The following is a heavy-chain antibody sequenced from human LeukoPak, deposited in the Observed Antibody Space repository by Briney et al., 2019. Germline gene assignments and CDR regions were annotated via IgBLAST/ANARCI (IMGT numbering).Heavy chain of an antibody. V-gene: IGHV4-39*01. CDR2: IYYSGST. J-gene: IGHJ4*02. D-gene: IGHD3-10*01. Sequence: SETLSLTCAVSGGSISSNSYYWGWIRQPPGKGLEWIGSIYYSGSTYYNPSLKSRVTTSVDTSQNQFSLKLSSVAAADTAVYYCARTRYYYNSRSYGAPYYFDYWGQGTLVTVSS. CDR1: GGSISSNSYY. CDR3: ARTRYYYNSRSYGAPYYFDY.